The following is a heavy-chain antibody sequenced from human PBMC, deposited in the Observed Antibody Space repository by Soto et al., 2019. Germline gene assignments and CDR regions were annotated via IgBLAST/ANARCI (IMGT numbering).Heavy chain of an antibody. V-gene: IGHV3-33*01. J-gene: IGHJ6*02. CDR2: IWYDGSNK. CDR1: GFTFSSYG. D-gene: IGHD6-19*01. CDR3: ARGGTNSSGWYHYYGMDV. Sequence: PXGSLRLSCAASGFTFSSYGMHWVRQAPGKGLEWVAVIWYDGSNKYYADSVRGRFTISRDNSKNTLYLQMNSLRAEDTAVYYCARGGTNSSGWYHYYGMDVWGQGTTVTVSS.